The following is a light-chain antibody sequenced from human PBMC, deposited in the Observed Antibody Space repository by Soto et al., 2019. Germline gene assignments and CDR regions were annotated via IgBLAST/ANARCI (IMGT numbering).Light chain of an antibody. CDR1: QSVDIN. CDR2: GAS. V-gene: IGKV3-15*01. J-gene: IGKJ5*01. Sequence: EIVLTQSPGTLSVSPGDRVTLSCRASQSVDINLAWYQQKPGQAPRLLILGASTRATGVPARFSGSGSGTEFTLSISSLQSEDFAVYYCKQYKEWPPFTFGQGTRREIK. CDR3: KQYKEWPPFT.